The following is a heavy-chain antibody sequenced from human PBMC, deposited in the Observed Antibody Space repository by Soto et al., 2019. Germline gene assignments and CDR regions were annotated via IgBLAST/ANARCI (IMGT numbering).Heavy chain of an antibody. CDR1: GAPITSNDYF. J-gene: IGHJ4*02. CDR3: AGILVGATRHSDVDH. CDR2: MHTSGGT. Sequence: ETLYITCTVSGAPITSNDYFWAWIRQPPGRGLEFIASMHTSGGTYHASSLKSRATMYLDTSKSQFSLKLQSVTAADTATYFCAGILVGATRHSDVDHWGQGTLVTVSS. D-gene: IGHD2-15*01. V-gene: IGHV4-39*01.